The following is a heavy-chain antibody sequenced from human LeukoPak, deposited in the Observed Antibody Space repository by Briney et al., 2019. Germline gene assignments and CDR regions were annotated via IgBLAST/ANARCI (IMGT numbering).Heavy chain of an antibody. CDR3: ARGVFFDWLLEEYNWFDP. CDR1: GYTFTSYG. V-gene: IGHV1-18*04. J-gene: IGHJ5*02. Sequence: ASVKVSCKASGYTFTSYGISWVRQAPGQGLEWRGWISAYNDNTNYAQKLQGRVTMTTDTSTSTAYMELRSLRSDDTAVYYCARGVFFDWLLEEYNWFDPWGQGTLVTVSS. CDR2: ISAYNDNT. D-gene: IGHD3-9*01.